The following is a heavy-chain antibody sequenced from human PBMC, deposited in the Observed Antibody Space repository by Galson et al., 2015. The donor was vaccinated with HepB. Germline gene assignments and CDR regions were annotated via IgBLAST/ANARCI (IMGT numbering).Heavy chain of an antibody. D-gene: IGHD2-8*01. CDR2: ISTSGDDT. CDR1: GFTFSSHV. V-gene: IGHV3-23*01. J-gene: IGHJ5*02. CDR3: AKDRGCINGVCSSVRFDP. Sequence: SLRLSCAASGFTFSSHVMNWVRQAPGKGLEWVSVISTSGDDTFYADSVKGRFTISRDNSKNTLYLQMNSLRAEDTAVYYCAKDRGCINGVCSSVRFDPWGQGTLVTVSS.